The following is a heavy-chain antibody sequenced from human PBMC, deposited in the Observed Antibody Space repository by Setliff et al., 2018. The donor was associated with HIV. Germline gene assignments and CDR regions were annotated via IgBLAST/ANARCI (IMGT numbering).Heavy chain of an antibody. CDR1: GGTFSSYA. V-gene: IGHV1-69*05. CDR3: ARDHHTSYSSGWYFRAFDI. CDR2: IIPIFGTA. Sequence: SVKVSCKASGGTFSSYAISWVRQAPGQGLEWMGGIIPIFGTANYAQKFQGRVTITTDESTSTAYMELSSLRSEDTAVYYCARDHHTSYSSGWYFRAFDIWGQGTMVTVSS. J-gene: IGHJ3*02. D-gene: IGHD6-19*01.